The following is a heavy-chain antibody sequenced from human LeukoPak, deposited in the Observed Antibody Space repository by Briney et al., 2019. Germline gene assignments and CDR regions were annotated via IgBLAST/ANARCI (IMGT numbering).Heavy chain of an antibody. J-gene: IGHJ4*02. CDR1: GFTFGSYG. D-gene: IGHD6-19*01. CDR3: ARDNGGSGWVH. CDR2: IKDNGNEQ. V-gene: IGHV3-7*05. Sequence: GRSLRLSCAASGFTFGSYGMHWVRQAPGTGPEWVANIKDNGNEQHYGDSVKGRFTISRDNAKNSLYLQMNSLRAEDTAVYYCARDNGGSGWVHWGQGTLVTVSS.